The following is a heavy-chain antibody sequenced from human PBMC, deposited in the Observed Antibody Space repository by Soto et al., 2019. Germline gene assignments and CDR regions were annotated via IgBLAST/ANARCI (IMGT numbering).Heavy chain of an antibody. Sequence: SETLSLTCTVSGGSISSGGYYWSWIRQHPGKGLEWIGYIYYSGSTYYNPSLKSRVTISVDTSKNQFSLKLSSVTAADTAVYYCARAKLTHPHYYYGMDVWGQGTTVTVSS. V-gene: IGHV4-31*03. CDR2: IYYSGST. CDR3: ARAKLTHPHYYYGMDV. J-gene: IGHJ6*02. CDR1: GGSISSGGYY. D-gene: IGHD1-7*01.